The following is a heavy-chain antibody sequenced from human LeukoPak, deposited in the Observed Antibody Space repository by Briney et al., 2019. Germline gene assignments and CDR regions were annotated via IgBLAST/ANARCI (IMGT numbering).Heavy chain of an antibody. V-gene: IGHV3-23*01. J-gene: IGHJ4*02. CDR3: AKELCPGIAVRNYFDY. D-gene: IGHD6-19*01. Sequence: GASLRLSCTASGFTFSSYPMSGTRQAPGKGVEGVSSIVGSDDTTYYADSVKGRFTISRDNSKNTLYQQMNSLRAEDTAVYYCAKELCPGIAVRNYFDYWGKGPLVTVSS. CDR2: IVGSDDTT. CDR1: GFTFSSYP.